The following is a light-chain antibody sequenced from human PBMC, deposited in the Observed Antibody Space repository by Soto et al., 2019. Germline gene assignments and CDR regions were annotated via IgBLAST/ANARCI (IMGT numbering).Light chain of an antibody. Sequence: DIVLTQSPSTLSLSPGERATLSCRASRSVSSNYLAWYQQKPGQAPRLLIYGASSRATGIPDRFSGRGSGTDFTLTVSRLESEDFVVYYCHQYGSSPRTFGQGTTVEIK. CDR1: RSVSSNY. CDR2: GAS. CDR3: HQYGSSPRT. V-gene: IGKV3-20*01. J-gene: IGKJ1*01.